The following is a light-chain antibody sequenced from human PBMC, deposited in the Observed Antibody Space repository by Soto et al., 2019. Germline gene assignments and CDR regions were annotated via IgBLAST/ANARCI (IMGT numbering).Light chain of an antibody. V-gene: IGKV3-11*01. CDR2: DAS. CDR3: QCYSDPPPAV. J-gene: IGKJ3*01. Sequence: EIVLTQSPATLSLSPGERATLSCRASQSVSSYLAWYQQNPGQAPRLPIYDASNRATGIPARFSGSGSGTEFTLTLSSLQSEDFAVYSCQCYSDPPPAVFGPGTKWIS. CDR1: QSVSSY.